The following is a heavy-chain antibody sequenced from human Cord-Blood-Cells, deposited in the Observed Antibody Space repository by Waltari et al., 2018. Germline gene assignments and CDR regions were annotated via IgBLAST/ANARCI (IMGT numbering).Heavy chain of an antibody. CDR2: IYYSGST. D-gene: IGHD6-6*01. V-gene: IGHV4-39*01. CDR1: DGSISSSSYY. Sequence: QLQLQESGPGLVKPSETLSLTCTVSDGSISSSSYYWGWIRQPPGKGLEWIGSIYYSGSTYYAPSLKGRVTISVDTSKNQFSLELSSVTAADTAVYYCARHFLLGEYSSSSEYFQHWGQGTLVTVSS. CDR3: ARHFLLGEYSSSSEYFQH. J-gene: IGHJ1*01.